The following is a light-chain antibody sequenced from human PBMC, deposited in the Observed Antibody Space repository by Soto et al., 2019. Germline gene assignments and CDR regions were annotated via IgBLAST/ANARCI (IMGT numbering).Light chain of an antibody. CDR1: QSLVYSDGITY. CDR2: SIS. CDR3: MQGTHWPYT. Sequence: DVVMTQSPLSLPVTLGQPASISCRSSQSLVYSDGITYVNWFQQRPGQSPRRLIYSISNRDSGVPDRFSGSGSGTDFTLKISRVEAEDVGLYYCMQGTHWPYTFGKGTKLEIK. J-gene: IGKJ2*01. V-gene: IGKV2-30*01.